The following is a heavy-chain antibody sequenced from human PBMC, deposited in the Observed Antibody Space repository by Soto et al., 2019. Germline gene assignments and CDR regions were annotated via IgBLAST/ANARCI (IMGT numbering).Heavy chain of an antibody. CDR2: IYYSGST. Sequence: PSETLSLTCTVSGGSISSYYWIWIRQPPGKGLEWIGYIYYSGSTNYNPSLKSRVTISVDTSKNQFSLKLSSVTAADTAVYYCARVLNNWNYGSSYYYYYMDVWGKGTTVTVSS. D-gene: IGHD1-7*01. V-gene: IGHV4-59*08. CDR1: GGSISSYY. J-gene: IGHJ6*03. CDR3: ARVLNNWNYGSSYYYYYMDV.